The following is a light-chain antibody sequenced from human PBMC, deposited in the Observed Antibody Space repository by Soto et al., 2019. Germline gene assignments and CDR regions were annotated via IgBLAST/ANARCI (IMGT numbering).Light chain of an antibody. CDR1: QGISSY. J-gene: IGKJ1*01. CDR3: QQYNSYSQT. V-gene: IGKV1-13*02. CDR2: DAS. Sequence: AIQLTQSPFSLSASVEDRVTITCRASQGISSYLAWYQQKPGKAPKILIYDASTLESGVPSRFSGSVSGTEGTITISSLKKDDGSTYYCQQYNSYSQTFGQGTKVDIK.